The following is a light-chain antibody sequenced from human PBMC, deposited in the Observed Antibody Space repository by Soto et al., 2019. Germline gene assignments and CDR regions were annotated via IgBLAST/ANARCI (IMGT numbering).Light chain of an antibody. J-gene: IGLJ2*01. Sequence: QSALTQPPSASGSPGQSVTISCTGTSSDVGGYNYVSWYQHHPGKGPKLMIYEVTKRTSGVPDRFSGSKSGNTASLTVSGLQAEDEADYYSSSFAGSNTVFGGGTKLTVL. CDR1: SSDVGGYNY. CDR3: SSFAGSNTV. V-gene: IGLV2-8*01. CDR2: EVT.